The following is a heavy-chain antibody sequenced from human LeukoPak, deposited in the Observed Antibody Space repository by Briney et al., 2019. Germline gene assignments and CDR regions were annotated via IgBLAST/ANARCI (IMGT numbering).Heavy chain of an antibody. Sequence: SETLSLTCTDSGGSISSYYWRWIRQPPGKVLEWIEYIYYSGSTNYNPSLKSRVTISVDTSKNQFSLKLSSVTAADTAVYYCARHKGYNWNYGNKYYFDHWGQGNLVTVSS. J-gene: IGHJ4*02. CDR1: GGSISSYY. CDR3: ARHKGYNWNYGNKYYFDH. V-gene: IGHV4-59*08. CDR2: IYYSGST. D-gene: IGHD1-7*01.